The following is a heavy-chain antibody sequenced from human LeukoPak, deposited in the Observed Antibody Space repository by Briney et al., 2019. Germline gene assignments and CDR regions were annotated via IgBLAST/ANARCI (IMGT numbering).Heavy chain of an antibody. J-gene: IGHJ4*02. D-gene: IGHD6-13*01. Sequence: GGSLRLSCAASGFTFSSYGMHWVRQAPGRGLEWVAFIRYDGSNKYYADSVKGRFTISRDNSKNTLYLQMNSLRADDTAVYYCAKELTAAAGGGIDYWGQGTLVTVSS. CDR3: AKELTAAAGGGIDY. V-gene: IGHV3-30*02. CDR1: GFTFSSYG. CDR2: IRYDGSNK.